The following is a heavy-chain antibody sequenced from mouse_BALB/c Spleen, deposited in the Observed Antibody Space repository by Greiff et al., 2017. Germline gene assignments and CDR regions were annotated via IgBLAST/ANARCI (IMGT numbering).Heavy chain of an antibody. CDR1: GYSITSDYA. J-gene: IGHJ2*01. V-gene: IGHV3-2*02. CDR3: ARSPYGNYYFDY. D-gene: IGHD2-1*01. Sequence: EVQGVESGPGLVKPSQSLSLTCTVTGYSITSDYAWNWIRQFPGNKLEWMGYISYSGSTSYNPSLKSRISITRDTSKNQFFLQLNSVTTEDTATYYCARSPYGNYYFDYWGQGTTLTVSS. CDR2: ISYSGST.